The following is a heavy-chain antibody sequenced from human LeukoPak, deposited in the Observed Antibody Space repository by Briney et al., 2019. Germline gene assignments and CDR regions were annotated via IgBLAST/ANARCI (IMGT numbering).Heavy chain of an antibody. CDR3: ERRGAAGRCFDY. V-gene: IGHV3-11*01. D-gene: IGHD6-13*01. CDR1: GFTFSDYY. Sequence: GGSLRLSCAVSGFTFSDYYMSWIRQAPGKGLEWVSYISSGGSTISHADSVKGRFTISRDNAENSLYLQMNSLRAEDTAVYYCERRGAAGRCFDYWGQGTLVTVSS. J-gene: IGHJ4*02. CDR2: ISSGGSTI.